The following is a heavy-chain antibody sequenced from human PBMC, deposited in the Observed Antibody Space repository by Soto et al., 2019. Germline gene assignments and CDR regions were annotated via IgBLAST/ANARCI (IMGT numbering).Heavy chain of an antibody. V-gene: IGHV4-4*02. CDR2: TYHNGST. J-gene: IGHJ4*02. D-gene: IGHD3-10*01. CDR3: ARSPPSSYYGGSGTFDY. CDR1: GGLTRPNNW. Sequence: QLQLQESGPGLVRPSGTLSLTCAVSGGLTRPNNWWSWVRQPPGKGLEWIGDTYHNGSTEYNPSLKSRVSISVDKSKNQISLKLTSATAADTAVYYFARSPPSSYYGGSGTFDYWGQGTLVTVSS.